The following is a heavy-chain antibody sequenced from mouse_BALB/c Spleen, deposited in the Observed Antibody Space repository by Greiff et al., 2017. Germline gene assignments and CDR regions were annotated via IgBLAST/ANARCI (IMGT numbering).Heavy chain of an antibody. V-gene: IGHV7-3*02. Sequence: EVQLVESGGGLVQPGGSLRLSCATSGFTFTDYYMSWVRQPPGKALEWLGFIRNKANGYTTEYSASVKGRFTISRDNSQSILYLQMNTLRAEDSATYYCARVYGAWFAYWGQGTLVTVSA. J-gene: IGHJ3*01. CDR1: GFTFTDYY. CDR3: ARVYGAWFAY. D-gene: IGHD1-1*02. CDR2: IRNKANGYTT.